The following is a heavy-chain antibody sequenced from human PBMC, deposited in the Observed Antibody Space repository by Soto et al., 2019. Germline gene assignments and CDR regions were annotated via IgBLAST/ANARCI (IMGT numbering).Heavy chain of an antibody. CDR2: IIPIFGTA. V-gene: IGHV1-69*13. D-gene: IGHD3-9*01. CDR3: ARGGLRYFDQGNWFDP. J-gene: IGHJ5*02. CDR1: GGTFSSYA. Sequence: ASVKVSCKASGGTFSSYAISWVRQAPGQGLEWMGGIIPIFGTANYAQKFQGRVTITADESTSTAYMELSSLRSEDTAVYYCARGGLRYFDQGNWFDPWGQGTLVTVSS.